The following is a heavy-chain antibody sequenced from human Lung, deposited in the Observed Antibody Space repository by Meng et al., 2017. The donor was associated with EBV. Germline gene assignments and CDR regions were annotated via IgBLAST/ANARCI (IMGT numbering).Heavy chain of an antibody. D-gene: IGHD3-10*01. Sequence: EVQLVESGGGLVKPGGSLRLSVAASGFTFSSYSMNWVRQAPGKGLEWVSSISSSSSYIYYADSVKGRFTISRDNAKNSLYLQMNSLRAEDTAVYYCARDMVRGGNWVDPWGQGTLCNVSS. J-gene: IGHJ5*02. CDR3: ARDMVRGGNWVDP. CDR1: GFTFSSYS. V-gene: IGHV3-21*01. CDR2: ISSSSSYI.